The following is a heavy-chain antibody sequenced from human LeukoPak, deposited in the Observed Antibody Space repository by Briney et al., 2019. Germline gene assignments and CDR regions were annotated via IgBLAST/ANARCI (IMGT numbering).Heavy chain of an antibody. D-gene: IGHD2-21*02. CDR2: IIPILGIA. V-gene: IGHV1-69*04. CDR1: GYTFTSYD. Sequence: GASVKVSCKASGYTFTSYDINWVRQAPGQGLEWMGRIIPILGIANYAQKFQGRVTITADKSTSTAYMELSSLRSEDTAVYYCARTWLLNGRAFDIWGQGTMVTVSS. J-gene: IGHJ3*02. CDR3: ARTWLLNGRAFDI.